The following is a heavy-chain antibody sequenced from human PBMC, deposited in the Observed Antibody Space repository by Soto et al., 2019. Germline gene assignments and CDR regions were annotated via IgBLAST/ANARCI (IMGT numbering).Heavy chain of an antibody. CDR3: ATRVLPTPNYYYYGMDV. CDR1: GYTFTSYG. CDR2: ISAYNGNT. V-gene: IGHV1-18*01. J-gene: IGHJ6*02. Sequence: ASVKVSCKASGYTFTSYGISWVRQAPGQGLEWMGWISAYNGNTNYAQKLQGRVTMTTDTSTSTAYMELRSLRSDDTAVYYCATRVLPTPNYYYYGMDVWGQGTTVTVS.